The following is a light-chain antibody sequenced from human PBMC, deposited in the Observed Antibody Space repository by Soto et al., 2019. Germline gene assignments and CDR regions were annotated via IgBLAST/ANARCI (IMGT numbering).Light chain of an antibody. CDR2: AAS. CDR1: QSIVTY. V-gene: IGKV1-39*01. CDR3: QQYDDLYT. Sequence: DIQMTQSPSSLSASVGDRVTITCRASQSIVTYLNWYLQKPGKAPKLLIYAASNLQSGVPSRFSGSGSGTDFTLTISSLQPDDFATYYCQQYDDLYTFGQGTRLEIK. J-gene: IGKJ5*01.